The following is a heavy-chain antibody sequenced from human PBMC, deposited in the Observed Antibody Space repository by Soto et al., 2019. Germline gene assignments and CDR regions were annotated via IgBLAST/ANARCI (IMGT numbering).Heavy chain of an antibody. Sequence: EVQLLESGGGLVQPGWYLRLSCVASGFTFSSYAMSWVRQAPGWGLGCVSSIDGSGAGTYYSNCVSGRFTISRDNSKNTLDLQMDSRRAEDTAVYYCAKGDILTGSRQGWDYWGQGTLVTFSS. CDR3: AKGDILTGSRQGWDY. J-gene: IGHJ4*02. V-gene: IGHV3-23*01. CDR2: IDGSGAGT. CDR1: GFTFSSYA. D-gene: IGHD3-9*01.